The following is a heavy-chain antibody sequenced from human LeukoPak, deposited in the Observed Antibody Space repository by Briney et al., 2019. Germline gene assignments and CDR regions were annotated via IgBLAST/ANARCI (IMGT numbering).Heavy chain of an antibody. CDR2: IFPSGGEI. Sequence: PGGSLRLSCAASGFTFSTFAMIWVRQPPGKGLEWVSSIFPSGGEIHYADSVRGRFTISRDNSKSTLSLQMNSLRAEDTAIYYCARDYGDYGGSVTPFDYWGQGTLVTVAS. CDR1: GFTFSTFA. J-gene: IGHJ4*02. V-gene: IGHV3-23*01. CDR3: ARDYGDYGGSVTPFDY. D-gene: IGHD4-17*01.